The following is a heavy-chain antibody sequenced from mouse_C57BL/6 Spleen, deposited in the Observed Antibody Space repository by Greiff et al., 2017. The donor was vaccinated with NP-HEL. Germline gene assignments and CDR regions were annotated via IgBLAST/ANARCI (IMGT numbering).Heavy chain of an antibody. Sequence: DVQLVESGGGLVQPGGSLSLSCAASGFTFTDYYMSWVRQPPGKALEWLGFIRNKANGYTTEYSASVKGRFTISRDNSQSILYLQMNALRAEDSATYYCARKEYYGSSYRYFDVWGTGTTVTVSS. V-gene: IGHV7-3*01. CDR3: ARKEYYGSSYRYFDV. J-gene: IGHJ1*03. CDR2: IRNKANGYTT. CDR1: GFTFTDYY. D-gene: IGHD1-1*01.